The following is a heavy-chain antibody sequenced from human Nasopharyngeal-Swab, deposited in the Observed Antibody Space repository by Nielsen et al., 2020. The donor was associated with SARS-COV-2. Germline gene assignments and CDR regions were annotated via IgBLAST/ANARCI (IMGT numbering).Heavy chain of an antibody. J-gene: IGHJ3*02. V-gene: IGHV3-30*04. D-gene: IGHD1-26*01. CDR1: GFTFSNYA. CDR3: ARPSGSYSGAFDI. CDR2: ISYDGNNK. Sequence: GESLKISCATSGFTFSNYAMHWVRQAPGMGLQWVAFISYDGNNKYYADSVKGLFTISRDNSKNTLYLQMNSLRAEDTAVYYCARPSGSYSGAFDIWGQGTMVTVSS.